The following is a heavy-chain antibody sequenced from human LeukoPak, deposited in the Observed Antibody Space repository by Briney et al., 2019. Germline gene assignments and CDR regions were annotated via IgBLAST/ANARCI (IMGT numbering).Heavy chain of an antibody. D-gene: IGHD1-1*01. Sequence: PGKSLRLSCEASGFTFSNSVMNWVRQAPGKGLEWVALVSYEGSSERYADSVKGRFTISRDNSKNVLYLQMNSLRVEDTAVYYCATNLLHDWKGSWGQGTLVTVSS. CDR3: ATNLLHDWKGS. V-gene: IGHV3-30*03. J-gene: IGHJ4*02. CDR2: VSYEGSSE. CDR1: GFTFSNSV.